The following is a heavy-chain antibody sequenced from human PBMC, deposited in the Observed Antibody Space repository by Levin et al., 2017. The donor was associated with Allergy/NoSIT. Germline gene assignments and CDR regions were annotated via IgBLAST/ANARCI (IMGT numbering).Heavy chain of an antibody. J-gene: IGHJ4*02. V-gene: IGHV5-51*01. CDR3: ARPEWFAVAY. D-gene: IGHD3-3*01. CDR1: GYSFTRYW. Sequence: HGESLKISCKGSGYSFTRYWIGWVRQMPGKGLEWMGIISPSDSRTTYSPSFQGQVTISVDKSISTAYLQWSSLKASDTAMYYCARPEWFAVAYWGQGTLVTVSS. CDR2: ISPSDSRT.